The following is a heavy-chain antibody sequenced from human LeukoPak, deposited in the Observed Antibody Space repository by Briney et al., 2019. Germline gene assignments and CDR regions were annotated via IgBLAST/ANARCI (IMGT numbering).Heavy chain of an antibody. CDR2: IYYSGNT. CDR3: ARVTTVVTPGAFDI. J-gene: IGHJ3*02. V-gene: IGHV4-59*12. CDR1: GGSFSGYY. D-gene: IGHD4-23*01. Sequence: SETLSLTCTVSGGSFSGYYWSWIRQPPGKGLEWIGFIYYSGNTNYNPSLKSRVTMSVDTSKNQFSLKLSSVTAADTAVYYCARVTTVVTPGAFDIWGQGTMVTVSS.